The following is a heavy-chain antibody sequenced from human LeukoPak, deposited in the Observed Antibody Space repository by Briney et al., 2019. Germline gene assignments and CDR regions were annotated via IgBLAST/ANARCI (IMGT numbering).Heavy chain of an antibody. CDR2: IRSKRNNYAT. CDR3: TSNSGSLRDYYYGMDV. J-gene: IGHJ6*02. D-gene: IGHD1-26*01. CDR1: VFTVSGSP. Sequence: GGSLKLSCVASVFTVSGSPMHWVRLASGKGLEWVGRIRSKRNNYATAYAASVKGRFTISRDDLKNTAYLQMNSLRTEDTAVYYCTSNSGSLRDYYYGMDVWGQETTVTVSS. V-gene: IGHV3-73*01.